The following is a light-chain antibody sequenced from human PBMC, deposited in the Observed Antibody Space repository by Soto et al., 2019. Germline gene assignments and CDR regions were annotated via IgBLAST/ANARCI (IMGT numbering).Light chain of an antibody. CDR2: EVT. CDR1: SSDVGAYKY. CDR3: TSYVGNDIWV. Sequence: QSALTQPPSASGSTGQSVTISCTGTSSDVGAYKYVSWYQQYPGKAPKLMIYEVTKQPSGVPDRFSGSKSGNTASLTVSGLQAEDASDYYCTSYVGNDIWVFGGGTKLTVL. J-gene: IGLJ3*02. V-gene: IGLV2-8*01.